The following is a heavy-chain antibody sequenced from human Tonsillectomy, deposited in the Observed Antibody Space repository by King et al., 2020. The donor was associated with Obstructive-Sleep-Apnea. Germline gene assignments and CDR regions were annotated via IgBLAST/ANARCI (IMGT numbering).Heavy chain of an antibody. CDR2: IRSKAYGGTT. Sequence: VQLVESGGGLVQPGRSLRLSCTASGFTFGDYAMSWFRQAPGKGLEWVGFIRSKAYGGTTEYAASVKGRFTISRDDSKSIAYLQMNSLKTEDTAVYYCTIRRRPGARRAIVVVTAEDAFDIWGQGTMVTVSS. J-gene: IGHJ3*02. D-gene: IGHD2-21*02. V-gene: IGHV3-49*03. CDR1: GFTFGDYA. CDR3: TIRRRPGARRAIVVVTAEDAFDI.